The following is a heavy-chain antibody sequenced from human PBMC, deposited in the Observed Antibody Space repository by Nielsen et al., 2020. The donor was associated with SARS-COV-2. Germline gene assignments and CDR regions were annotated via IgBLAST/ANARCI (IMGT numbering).Heavy chain of an antibody. CDR1: GFTFSSYG. Sequence: GGSLRLSCAASGFTFSSYGMHWVRQAPGKGLEWVAVIWYDGSNKYYADSVKGRFTISRDNAKNSLYLQMNSLRAEDTAVYYCARDLGGSYGNWGQGTLVTVSS. V-gene: IGHV3-33*01. J-gene: IGHJ4*02. CDR2: IWYDGSNK. D-gene: IGHD1-26*01. CDR3: ARDLGGSYGN.